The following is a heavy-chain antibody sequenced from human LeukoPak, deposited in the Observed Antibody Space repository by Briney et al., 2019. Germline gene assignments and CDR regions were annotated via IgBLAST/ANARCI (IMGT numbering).Heavy chain of an antibody. V-gene: IGHV1-8*01. CDR1: GYTFTSYD. CDR2: MNPNSGNT. CDR3: ARSRGYCSSTSCYRGYYYGMDV. Sequence: ASVKVSCKAFGYTFTSYDINWVRQATGQGLEWMGWMNPNSGNTGYAQKFQGRVTMTRNASISTAYMELSSLRSEDTAVYYCARSRGYCSSTSCYRGYYYGMDVWGQGTTVTVSS. J-gene: IGHJ6*02. D-gene: IGHD2-2*01.